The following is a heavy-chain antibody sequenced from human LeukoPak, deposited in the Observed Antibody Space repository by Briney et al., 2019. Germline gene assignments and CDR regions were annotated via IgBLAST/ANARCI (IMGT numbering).Heavy chain of an antibody. D-gene: IGHD6-6*01. Sequence: ASVKVSCKASGFTFISTSMQCVRQARGQRLEWIGWIVVGRGNTNYAQKFQERVTMTRDMATNTAYMELSSLRSEDTAVYYCASAGGYSSSSVGQIYYYYYYMDVWGKGNTVTVSS. CDR2: IVVGRGNT. V-gene: IGHV1-58*02. CDR1: GFTFISTS. CDR3: ASAGGYSSSSVGQIYYYYYYMDV. J-gene: IGHJ6*03.